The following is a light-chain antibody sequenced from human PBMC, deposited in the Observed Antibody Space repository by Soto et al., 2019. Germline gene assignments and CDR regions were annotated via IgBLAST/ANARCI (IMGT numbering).Light chain of an antibody. CDR2: DAS. CDR3: QQYNCYWT. Sequence: DIQMTQSPSTLSASVGDRVTITCRASQSISSWLAWYQQKPGKAPKLLIYDASSLESGVPSRFSGSGAGTEFTLAISFQQADEFATYYCQQYNCYWTFGQGTNVEIK. CDR1: QSISSW. V-gene: IGKV1-5*01. J-gene: IGKJ1*01.